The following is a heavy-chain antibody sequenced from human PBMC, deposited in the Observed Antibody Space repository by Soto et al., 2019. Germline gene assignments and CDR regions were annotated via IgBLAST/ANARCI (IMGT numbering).Heavy chain of an antibody. CDR1: GFTFDDYA. CDR3: AKLHDAYDFTRFYMDV. Sequence: PGGSLRLSCAASGFTFDDYAMHWVRQAPGKGLEWVSGISWNSGSIGYADSVKGRFTISRDNAKNSLYLQMNSRRAEDTALCYCAKLHDAYDFTRFYMDVWGKGTTVTVSS. D-gene: IGHD3-3*01. J-gene: IGHJ6*03. CDR2: ISWNSGSI. V-gene: IGHV3-9*01.